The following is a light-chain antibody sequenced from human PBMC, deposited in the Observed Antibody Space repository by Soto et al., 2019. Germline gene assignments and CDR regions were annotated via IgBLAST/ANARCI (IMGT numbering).Light chain of an antibody. Sequence: AIRMTQSPSSFSASTGDRVTITCRASQGIGNNLAWYQRKPGRAPKLLISGASTLPSGVPSRFSGSGSGTEFTLIISYLQAEDFAIYYCQHYYSPPHTFGQGTNVEIK. CDR2: GAS. J-gene: IGKJ1*01. V-gene: IGKV1-8*01. CDR3: QHYYSPPHT. CDR1: QGIGNN.